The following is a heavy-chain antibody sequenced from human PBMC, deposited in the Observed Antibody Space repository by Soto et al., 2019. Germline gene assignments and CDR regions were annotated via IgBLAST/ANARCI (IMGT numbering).Heavy chain of an antibody. J-gene: IGHJ4*02. D-gene: IGHD3-16*02. CDR3: ARRVDYVWGSYRYSPYFDY. Sequence: ETLSLTCTVSGGTISSYHWSLIRLPPGKGLEWIGYIYYSGSTNYNPSLKSRVTISVDTSKNQFSLKLSSVTAADTAVYYCARRVDYVWGSYRYSPYFDYWGQGTLVTVS. CDR2: IYYSGST. V-gene: IGHV4-59*01. CDR1: GGTISSYH.